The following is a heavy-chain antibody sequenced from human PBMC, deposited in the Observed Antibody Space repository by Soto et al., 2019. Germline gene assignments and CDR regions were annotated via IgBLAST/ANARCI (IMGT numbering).Heavy chain of an antibody. D-gene: IGHD3-10*01. CDR3: VTLLWFGELTTGFDY. V-gene: IGHV1-69*06. J-gene: IGHJ4*02. CDR2: LIPIFGTA. Sequence: QVQLVQSGAEVKKPGSSVKVSCKASGGTFSSYAISWVRQAPGQGLEGMGGLIPIFGTANYAQKFQGRVTITADKSTSTAYMELSSLRSEDTAVYYCVTLLWFGELTTGFDYWGQGTLVTVSS. CDR1: GGTFSSYA.